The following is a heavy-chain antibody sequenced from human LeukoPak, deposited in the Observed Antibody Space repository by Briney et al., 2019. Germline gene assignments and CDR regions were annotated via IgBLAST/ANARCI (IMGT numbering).Heavy chain of an antibody. V-gene: IGHV3-30*18. CDR1: GFTFSNYG. CDR3: AKDSDIAVAGSDDALDV. CDR2: ISFDGSIE. Sequence: GKSLRLSCAASGFTFSNYGMHWVRQTPGKGLEWVALISFDGSIEYYADSVKGRFTISRDNSKNTLFLQMNSLRPEDTAIFYCAKDSDIAVAGSDDALDVWGQGTMVTVSS. D-gene: IGHD6-19*01. J-gene: IGHJ3*01.